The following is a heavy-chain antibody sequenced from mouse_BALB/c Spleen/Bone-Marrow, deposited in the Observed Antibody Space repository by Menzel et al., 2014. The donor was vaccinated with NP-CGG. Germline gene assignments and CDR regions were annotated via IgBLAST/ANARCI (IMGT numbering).Heavy chain of an antibody. CDR3: TGRLTGSYAMDY. CDR2: IYPSDSYT. V-gene: IGHV1-69*02. D-gene: IGHD4-1*01. J-gene: IGHJ4*01. CDR1: GYTFTSYW. Sequence: VQVVESGAELVRPGASVKLSCKASGYTFTSYWINWVKQRPGQGLEWIGNIYPSDSYTNYNQKFKDKATLTVDKSSSTAYMQLSSPASEDSAVYYCTGRLTGSYAMDYWGQGTSVTVSS.